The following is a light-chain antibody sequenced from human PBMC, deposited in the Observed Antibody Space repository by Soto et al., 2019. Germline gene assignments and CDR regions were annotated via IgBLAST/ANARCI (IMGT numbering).Light chain of an antibody. CDR3: SSDAGNYNYV. J-gene: IGLJ1*01. V-gene: IGLV2-8*01. Sequence: QSALTQPPSASGSPGQSVTIPCTGTSSDAGGYDHVSWYQQHPGKAPKLMIYEVTKRPAGVPDRFSGSNSGNTASLTVSGLQAEDEADYFCSSDAGNYNYVFGTGTKLTVL. CDR2: EVT. CDR1: SSDAGGYDH.